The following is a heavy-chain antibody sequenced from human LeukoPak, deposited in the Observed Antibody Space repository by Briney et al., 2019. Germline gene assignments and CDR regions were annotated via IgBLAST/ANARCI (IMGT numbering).Heavy chain of an antibody. CDR3: ARYVRYCSGGSCHSEFDY. J-gene: IGHJ4*02. D-gene: IGHD2-15*01. V-gene: IGHV4-59*01. Sequence: PSETLSLTCTVSGGSISPYYWSWIRQPPGKGLEWIGYIYYSGSTNYNPSLKSRLTISVDTSKNQFSLKLSSVTAADTAMYYCARYVRYCSGGSCHSEFDYWGQGTLVTVSS. CDR1: GGSISPYY. CDR2: IYYSGST.